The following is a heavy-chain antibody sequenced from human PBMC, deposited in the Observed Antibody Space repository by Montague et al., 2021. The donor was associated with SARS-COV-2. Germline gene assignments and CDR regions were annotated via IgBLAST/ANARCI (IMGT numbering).Heavy chain of an antibody. D-gene: IGHD6-13*01. CDR3: AKDLILGSGTRFDY. V-gene: IGHV3-43*01. Sequence: RLSWSASGFTFDDYTMHWVRQAPGKGLEWVSLISWDGGSTYYADSVKGRFTISRDNSKNSLYLQMNSLRTEDTALYYCAKDLILGSGTRFDYWGQGTLVTVSS. J-gene: IGHJ4*02. CDR2: ISWDGGST. CDR1: GFTFDDYT.